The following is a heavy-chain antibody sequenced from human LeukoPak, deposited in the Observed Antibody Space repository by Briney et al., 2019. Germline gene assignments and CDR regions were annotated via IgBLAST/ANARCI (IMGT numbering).Heavy chain of an antibody. D-gene: IGHD6-19*01. J-gene: IGHJ4*02. CDR2: NGGSTI. Sequence: GGSLRLSCAGSGFTFSSYQMHWVRQAPGKGLEWVKNGGSTIFYADSVKGRFTISRDDAKKSLYLQMNTLRAEDTAIYYCARETRSAFDYWGQGTLVTVSS. CDR1: GFTFSSYQ. CDR3: ARETRSAFDY. V-gene: IGHV3-48*03.